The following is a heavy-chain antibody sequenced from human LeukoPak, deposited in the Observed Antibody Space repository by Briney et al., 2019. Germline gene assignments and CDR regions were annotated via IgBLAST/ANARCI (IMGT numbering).Heavy chain of an antibody. D-gene: IGHD1-26*01. CDR3: ARVSRGKWELLGAHDY. J-gene: IGHJ4*02. Sequence: PGGSLRLSCAASGFTFSSYEMNWVRQAPGKGLEWVSYISSSGSTIYYADSVKGRFTISRDNAKNSLYLQMNSLRAEDTAVYYCARVSRGKWELLGAHDYWGQGTLVTVSS. CDR1: GFTFSSYE. CDR2: ISSSGSTI. V-gene: IGHV3-48*03.